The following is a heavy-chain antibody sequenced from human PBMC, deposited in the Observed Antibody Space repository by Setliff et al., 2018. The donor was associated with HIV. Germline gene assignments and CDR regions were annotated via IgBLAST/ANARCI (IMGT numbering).Heavy chain of an antibody. CDR1: GFTFDEYA. V-gene: IGHV3-9*01. Sequence: TGGSLRLSCVASGFTFDEYALHWVRQVPGKGLEWVSSIGWNGVSIAYADSVKGRFTISRDNAKNTIYLQMNSLTSEDTAFYYCARGRRYFGDYYYWGQGTLVTVS. J-gene: IGHJ4*02. CDR3: ARGRRYFGDYYY. CDR2: IGWNGVSI. D-gene: IGHD4-17*01.